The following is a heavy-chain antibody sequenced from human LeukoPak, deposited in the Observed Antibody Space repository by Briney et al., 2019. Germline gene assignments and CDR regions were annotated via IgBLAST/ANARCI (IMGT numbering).Heavy chain of an antibody. V-gene: IGHV3-23*01. Sequence: GGSLRLSCAASGFTFSSYAMSWVRQAPGKGLEWVSAISGSGGSTYYADSVKGRFTISRDNSKNTLYLQMNSLRAEDTAVYYCAKGVYSGSWYTSYYGMDVWSQGTTVTVSS. CDR1: GFTFSSYA. J-gene: IGHJ6*02. CDR2: ISGSGGST. D-gene: IGHD6-13*01. CDR3: AKGVYSGSWYTSYYGMDV.